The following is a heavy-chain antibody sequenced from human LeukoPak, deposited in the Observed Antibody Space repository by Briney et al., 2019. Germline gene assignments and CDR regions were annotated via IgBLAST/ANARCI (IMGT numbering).Heavy chain of an antibody. CDR3: ARAYDSSGYFQADAFDI. J-gene: IGHJ3*02. CDR2: IIPILDRA. CDR1: GDTFSSYA. Sequence: ASVKVSCKASGDTFSSYAINWVRQAPGQGLEWMGRIIPILDRATYAQQFQGRVTTTTDESTSTAYMELSSLRSEDTAVYYCARAYDSSGYFQADAFDIWGQGTMVTVSS. D-gene: IGHD3-22*01. V-gene: IGHV1-69*11.